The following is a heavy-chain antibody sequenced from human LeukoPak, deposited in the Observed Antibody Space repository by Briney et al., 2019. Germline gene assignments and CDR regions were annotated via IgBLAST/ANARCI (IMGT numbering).Heavy chain of an antibody. V-gene: IGHV3-11*01. CDR2: IDSSGDVI. Sequence: GGSLRLSCAASGFIFSDYYMTWIRQAPGKGLEWLSYIDSSGDVIYYSDSVKGRFTISRDNAKNSLYLQMNSLRAEDTAVYYCAKGTHSSSWHWYDSWGQGTLVTVSS. CDR1: GFIFSDYY. D-gene: IGHD3-22*01. J-gene: IGHJ5*01. CDR3: AKGTHSSSWHWYDS.